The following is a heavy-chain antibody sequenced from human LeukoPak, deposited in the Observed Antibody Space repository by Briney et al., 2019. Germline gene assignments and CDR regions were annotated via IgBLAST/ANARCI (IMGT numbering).Heavy chain of an antibody. V-gene: IGHV5-51*01. CDR3: ARVNCSGGSCYEYFQH. Sequence: GESLKISCKGSGYSFTSYWIGWVRQVPGKGLEWMGIIYPGDSDTRYSPSFQGRVTISADKSISTAYLQWSSLKASDTAMYYCARVNCSGGSCYEYFQHWGQGTLVTVSS. D-gene: IGHD2-15*01. CDR1: GYSFTSYW. CDR2: IYPGDSDT. J-gene: IGHJ1*01.